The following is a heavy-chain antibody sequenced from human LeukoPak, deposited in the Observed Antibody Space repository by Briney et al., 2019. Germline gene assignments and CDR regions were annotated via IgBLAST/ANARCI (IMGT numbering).Heavy chain of an antibody. CDR1: GFTFDDYA. CDR3: AKDTSGTTVAYFDY. CDR2: ISWNSGSI. J-gene: IGHJ4*02. V-gene: IGHV3-9*01. D-gene: IGHD4-17*01. Sequence: HPGRSLRLSCAASGFTFDDYAMHWVRQAPGKGLEWVSGISWNSGSIGYADSVKGRFTISRDNAKNSLYLQMNSLRAEDTALYYCAKDTSGTTVAYFDYWGQGTLVTVSS.